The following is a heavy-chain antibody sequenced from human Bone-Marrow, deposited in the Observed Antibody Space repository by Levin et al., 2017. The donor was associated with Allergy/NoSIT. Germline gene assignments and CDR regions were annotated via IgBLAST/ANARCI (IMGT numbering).Heavy chain of an antibody. J-gene: IGHJ4*02. D-gene: IGHD5-24*01. CDR1: GYTFTGYY. CDR3: ARDGGDGYNLNYFDY. Sequence: ASVKVSCKASGYTFTGYYMHWVRQAPGQGLEWMGWINPNSGGTNYAQKFQGRVTMTRDTSISTAYMELSRLRSDDTAVYYCARDGGDGYNLNYFDYWGQGTLVTVSS. CDR2: INPNSGGT. V-gene: IGHV1-2*02.